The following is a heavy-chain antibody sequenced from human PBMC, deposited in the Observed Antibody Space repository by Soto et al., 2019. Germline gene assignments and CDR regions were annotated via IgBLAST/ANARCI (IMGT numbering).Heavy chain of an antibody. V-gene: IGHV1-18*04. CDR2: ISGYNGNT. D-gene: IGHD5-12*01. Sequence: SSVQVSCKASGYTFRTHGVSWVRRAPGQVLEWMGWISGYNGNTNYAQKFQGRFTISRDNSKNTLYLQMNSLRAEDTAVYYCARSSGYDSPLDYWGQGTLVTVSS. J-gene: IGHJ4*02. CDR3: ARSSGYDSPLDY. CDR1: GYTFRTHG.